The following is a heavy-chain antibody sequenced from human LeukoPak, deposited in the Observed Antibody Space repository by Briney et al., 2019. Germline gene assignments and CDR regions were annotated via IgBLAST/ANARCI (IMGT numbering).Heavy chain of an antibody. CDR3: AKIEGTYYDFWSGYYTFDY. V-gene: IGHV3-23*01. CDR2: ISGSGGST. CDR1: GFTFSSYA. D-gene: IGHD3-3*01. J-gene: IGHJ4*02. Sequence: GGSLRLSCAASGFTFSSYAMSWVRQAPGKGLEWVSAISGSGGSTYYADSVKGRFTISRDNSKNTLYLQMNSLRADDTAVYYCAKIEGTYYDFWSGYYTFDYWGQGTLVTVSS.